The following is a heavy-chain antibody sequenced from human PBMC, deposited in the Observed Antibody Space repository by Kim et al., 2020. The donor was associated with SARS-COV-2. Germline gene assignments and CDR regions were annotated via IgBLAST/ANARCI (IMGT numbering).Heavy chain of an antibody. Sequence: ASVKVSCKASGYTFTSYGISWVRQAPGQGLEWMGWISAYNGNTNYAQKLQGRVTMTTDTSTSTAYMELRSLRSDDTAVYYCARDELSRVVRGVIITGAGGVLGDGMDVWGQGTTVTVSS. V-gene: IGHV1-18*01. CDR3: ARDELSRVVRGVIITGAGGVLGDGMDV. J-gene: IGHJ6*02. CDR1: GYTFTSYG. D-gene: IGHD3-10*01. CDR2: ISAYNGNT.